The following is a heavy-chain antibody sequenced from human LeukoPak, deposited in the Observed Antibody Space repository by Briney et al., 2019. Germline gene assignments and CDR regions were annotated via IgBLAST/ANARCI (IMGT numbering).Heavy chain of an antibody. J-gene: IGHJ4*01. D-gene: IGHD6-13*01. CDR3: ARETITESSSRYYFDY. V-gene: IGHV3-7*01. Sequence: GGSLRLSCAASGFTLSSYWMSWVRQAPGKGLEWVANIKQDGSEKYYVDSVKGRFTISRDNAKNSLYLQMNSLRAEDTAVYYRARETITESSSRYYFDYWGQGNLVTVFS. CDR2: IKQDGSEK. CDR1: GFTLSSYW.